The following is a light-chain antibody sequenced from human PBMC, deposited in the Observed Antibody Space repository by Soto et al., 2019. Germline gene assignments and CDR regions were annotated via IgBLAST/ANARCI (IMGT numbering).Light chain of an antibody. CDR1: QTLLHSDGSNY. V-gene: IGKV2-28*01. CDR3: MQALQTPLT. J-gene: IGKJ2*01. Sequence: DIVMTQSPLSLPVTHGEPASISCRSSQTLLHSDGSNYLDWYLQKPGQSPQVLIYSASNRASGVPDRFTGSGSGTDFTLKISRVEAEDVGVYYCMQALQTPLTFGQGTKVDVK. CDR2: SAS.